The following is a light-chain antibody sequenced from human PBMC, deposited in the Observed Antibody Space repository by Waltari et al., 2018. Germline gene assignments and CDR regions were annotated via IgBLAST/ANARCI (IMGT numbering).Light chain of an antibody. CDR2: AAS. Sequence: DTQMTQSPSSLSASVGDRVTIRCRASQNINNHLHWYQQKPGKAPKLLIYAASSLQSGVPSRFSGSGSGTDFTLTISSLQPEDFATYYCQQSYSTPLTFGGGTKVEIK. CDR3: QQSYSTPLT. V-gene: IGKV1-39*01. J-gene: IGKJ4*01. CDR1: QNINNH.